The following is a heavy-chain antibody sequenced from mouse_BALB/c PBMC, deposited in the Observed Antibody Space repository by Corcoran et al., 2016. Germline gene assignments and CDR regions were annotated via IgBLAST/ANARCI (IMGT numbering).Heavy chain of an antibody. Sequence: VQLQQSGAELVKPGASVKLSCKASGYTFTEYTIHWVKQRSGQGLEWIGYINPYNDGTKYNEKFKGKATLTSDKSSSTAYMELSSLTSEDSAVYYCARGYYGSSYGYWYFDVWGAGTTVTVSS. CDR2: INPYNDGT. D-gene: IGHD1-1*01. CDR3: ARGYYGSSYGYWYFDV. J-gene: IGHJ1*01. V-gene: IGHV1S136*01. CDR1: GYTFTEYT.